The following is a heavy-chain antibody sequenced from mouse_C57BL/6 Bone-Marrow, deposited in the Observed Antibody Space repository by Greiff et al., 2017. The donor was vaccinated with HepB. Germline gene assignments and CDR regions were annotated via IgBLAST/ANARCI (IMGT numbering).Heavy chain of an antibody. J-gene: IGHJ4*01. Sequence: QVQLQQPGAELVKPGASVKLSCKASGYTFTSYWMQWVKQRPGQGLEWIGEIDPSDSYTNYNQKFKGKATLTVDKSSSTAYMQLSSLTSEDSAVYYCARAYDYDVYAMDYWGQGTSVTVSS. CDR1: GYTFTSYW. V-gene: IGHV1-50*01. CDR3: ARAYDYDVYAMDY. CDR2: IDPSDSYT. D-gene: IGHD2-4*01.